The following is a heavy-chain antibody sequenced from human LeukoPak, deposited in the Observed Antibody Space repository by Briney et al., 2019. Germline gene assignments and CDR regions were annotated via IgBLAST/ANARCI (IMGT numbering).Heavy chain of an antibody. CDR1: GGSISSYY. V-gene: IGHV4-59*12. CDR2: IYYSGST. Sequence: PSETLSLTCTVSGGSISSYYWSWIRQPPGKGLEWIGYIYYSGSTNYNPSLKSRVTISVDTSKNQFSLKLSSVTAADTAVYYCARVVGAFFDYWGQGTLVTVSS. CDR3: ARVVGAFFDY. J-gene: IGHJ4*02. D-gene: IGHD1-26*01.